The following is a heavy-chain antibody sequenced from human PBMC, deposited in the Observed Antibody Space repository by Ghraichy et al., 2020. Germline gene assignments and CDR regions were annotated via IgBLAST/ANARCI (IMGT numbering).Heavy chain of an antibody. J-gene: IGHJ4*02. Sequence: GGSLRLSCTASGFTFGDYPMSWVRQAPGKGLEWVGLIRSTAYGGTKEYAASVKGRFTISREESESIAYLQLNSLKTEDTAVYYCTRARDEGTYYFDYWGQGTLVTVSS. CDR2: IRSTAYGGTK. D-gene: IGHD1-14*01. CDR3: TRARDEGTYYFDY. V-gene: IGHV3-49*04. CDR1: GFTFGDYP.